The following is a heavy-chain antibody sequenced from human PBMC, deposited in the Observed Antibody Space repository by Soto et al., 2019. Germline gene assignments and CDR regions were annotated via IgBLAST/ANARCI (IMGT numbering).Heavy chain of an antibody. CDR1: GSSFSTDS. D-gene: IGHD1-7*01. J-gene: IGHJ5*01. CDR3: VRDPPTGTTLDWVDS. CDR2: ISGSGSFM. V-gene: IGHV3-21*01. Sequence: EAQLVESGGGLAKPGGSLRLSSAASGSSFSTDSIGWVRQAPGKGLEWVSSISGSGSFMNYADSVEGRFTIYRDNAKNSLYLQMSSLKDEDTAVYCCVRDPPTGTTLDWVDSWGQGTLVTVSS.